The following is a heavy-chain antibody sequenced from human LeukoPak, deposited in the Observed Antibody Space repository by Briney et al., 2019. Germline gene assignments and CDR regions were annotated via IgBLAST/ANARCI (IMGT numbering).Heavy chain of an antibody. CDR1: GFTFSSYA. D-gene: IGHD2-2*01. V-gene: IGHV3-23*01. CDR2: ISGSGGST. J-gene: IGHJ6*02. Sequence: GGSLRLSCAASGFTFSSYAMSWVRQAPGKGLEWVPAISGSGGSTYYADSVKGRFTISRDNSKNTLYLQMNSLRAEDTAVYYCAVTATPPQSQLLLGYYYYGMDVWGQGTTVTVSS. CDR3: AVTATPPQSQLLLGYYYYGMDV.